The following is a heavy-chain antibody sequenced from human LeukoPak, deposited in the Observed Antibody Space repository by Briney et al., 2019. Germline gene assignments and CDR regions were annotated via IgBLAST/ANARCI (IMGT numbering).Heavy chain of an antibody. V-gene: IGHV4-59*12. CDR1: GGSISSYY. CDR2: IYYSGST. Sequence: PSETLSLTCTVSGGSISSYYWSWIRQPPGKGLEWIGYIYYSGSTNYNPSLKSRVTISVDKSKNQFSLKLSSVTAADTAVYYCASQLVFDAFDIWGQGTMVTVSS. CDR3: ASQLVFDAFDI. D-gene: IGHD6-13*01. J-gene: IGHJ3*02.